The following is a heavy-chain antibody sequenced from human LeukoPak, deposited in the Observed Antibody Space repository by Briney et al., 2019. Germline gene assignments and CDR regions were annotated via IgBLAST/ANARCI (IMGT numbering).Heavy chain of an antibody. CDR3: ARDDVAILGRDY. CDR2: IYTGSGT. V-gene: IGHV3-66*01. D-gene: IGHD3/OR15-3a*01. J-gene: IGHJ4*02. CDR1: GFTVASNY. Sequence: GGSLRLSCSASGFTVASNYVTWVRQAPGKGLEWVSVIYTGSGTFYADSVKGRFSISRDNSKNILYLHMNSLRAEDTAVYYCARDDVAILGRDYWGQGTLVTVSS.